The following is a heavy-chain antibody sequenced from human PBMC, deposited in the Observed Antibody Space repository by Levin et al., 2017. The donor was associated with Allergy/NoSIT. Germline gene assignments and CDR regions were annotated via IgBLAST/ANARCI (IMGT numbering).Heavy chain of an antibody. CDR2: IYNSGST. CDR1: GGSISSSISY. V-gene: IGHV4-39*01. Sequence: SQTLSLTCTVSGGSISSSISYWGWIRQAPGKGLEWIGSIYNSGSTYYNPSLKSRVTTSGDTAKNQFSLKLSSVTAADTAVYYCARQCYDILTGYYNFDYWGQGTLVTVSS. CDR3: ARQCYDILTGYYNFDY. D-gene: IGHD3-9*01. J-gene: IGHJ4*02.